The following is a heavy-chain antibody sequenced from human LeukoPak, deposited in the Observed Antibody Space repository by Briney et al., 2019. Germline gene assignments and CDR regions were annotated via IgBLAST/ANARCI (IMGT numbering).Heavy chain of an antibody. Sequence: PSQTLSLTCTVSGGSISSGSYYWSWIRQPAGKGLEWIGRIYTSGSTNYNPSLKSRVTISVDTSKNQFSLKLSSVTAADTAVYYCARENLSFRGVIAKGYDAFDIWGQGTMVTVSS. D-gene: IGHD3-10*01. CDR1: GGSISSGSYY. V-gene: IGHV4-61*02. CDR3: ARENLSFRGVIAKGYDAFDI. CDR2: IYTSGST. J-gene: IGHJ3*02.